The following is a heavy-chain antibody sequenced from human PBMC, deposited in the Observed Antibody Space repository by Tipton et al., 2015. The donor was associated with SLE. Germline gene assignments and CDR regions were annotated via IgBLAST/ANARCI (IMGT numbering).Heavy chain of an antibody. D-gene: IGHD5-12*01. CDR1: GFTLSNSD. CDR3: ATAGYPY. CDR2: ISSSSDRT. V-gene: IGHV3-23*01. Sequence: SLRLSCAASGFTLSNSDMSWVRQAPGKGLEWVSGISSSSDRTYYVDSVKGRFTISRDNAKNSLYLQMNSLRAEDTAVYYCATAGYPYWGQGTLVTVSS. J-gene: IGHJ4*02.